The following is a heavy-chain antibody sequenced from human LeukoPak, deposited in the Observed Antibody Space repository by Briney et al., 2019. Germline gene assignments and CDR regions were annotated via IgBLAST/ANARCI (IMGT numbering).Heavy chain of an antibody. J-gene: IGHJ4*02. V-gene: IGHV3-20*04. D-gene: IGHD3-10*01. CDR1: GFTFVDYG. CDR3: AKRGVVIRGILVIGYHQEAYHYDF. Sequence: GGSLRLSCASSGFTFVDYGLSWVRRAPGKGLEWLCAINYNGAISDYADSVKGRFTISRDNAKNSLYLRMDSLRAEDTAVYFCAKRGVVIRGILVIGYHQEAYHYDFWGQGVLVTVSS. CDR2: INYNGAIS.